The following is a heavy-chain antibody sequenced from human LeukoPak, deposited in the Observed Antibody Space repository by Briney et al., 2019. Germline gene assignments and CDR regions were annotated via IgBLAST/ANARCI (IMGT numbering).Heavy chain of an antibody. CDR2: IYSGGST. V-gene: IGHV3-53*04. CDR1: GFTVSSNY. Sequence: GGSLRLSCAASGFTVSSNYMSWVRQAPGKGLEWVSVIYSGGSTYYADSVKGRFTTSRHNSKNTLYLQMNSPRAEDTAVYYCARVAAMAYDYWGQGTLVTVSS. J-gene: IGHJ4*02. D-gene: IGHD5-18*01. CDR3: ARVAAMAYDY.